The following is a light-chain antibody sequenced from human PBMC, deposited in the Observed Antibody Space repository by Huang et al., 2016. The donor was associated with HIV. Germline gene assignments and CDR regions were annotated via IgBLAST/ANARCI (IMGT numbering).Light chain of an antibody. V-gene: IGKV3-11*01. Sequence: EIVLTQSPATLSLSPGKRATLSCRASQSVNSYLAWYQQKPGQAPWLLIYDASNRATGIPARFSGSGSGTDFTLTISNVQSEDFAVYYCQQRSAWPLTFGGGTKVEI. CDR2: DAS. CDR3: QQRSAWPLT. J-gene: IGKJ4*01. CDR1: QSVNSY.